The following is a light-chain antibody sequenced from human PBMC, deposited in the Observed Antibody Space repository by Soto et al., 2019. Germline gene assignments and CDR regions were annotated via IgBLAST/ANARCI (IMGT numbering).Light chain of an antibody. CDR2: LGS. V-gene: IGKV2-28*01. Sequence: EIVMTQSPLSLPVTPGEPASISCRSSQSLLHSNGYNYLDWYLQKPGQSPQLLIYLGSNRASGVPDRFSGSGSGTDFTLKISRVEAEDVGVYYCMQALQTPYTFGQGTKVDI. CDR1: QSLLHSNGYNY. CDR3: MQALQTPYT. J-gene: IGKJ2*01.